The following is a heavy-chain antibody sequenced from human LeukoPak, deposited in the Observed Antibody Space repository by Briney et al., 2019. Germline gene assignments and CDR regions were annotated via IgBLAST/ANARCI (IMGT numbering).Heavy chain of an antibody. CDR3: ARDASPKRGYSYGFFDY. V-gene: IGHV3-11*06. CDR1: GFTFSDYY. D-gene: IGHD5-18*01. Sequence: GGSLRLSCAASGFTFSDYYMSWIRQAPGKGLEWVSYISSSSYTNYADSVKGRFTISRDNAKNSLYLQMNSLRAEDTAVYYCARDASPKRGYSYGFFDYWGQGTLVTVSS. CDR2: ISSSSYT. J-gene: IGHJ4*02.